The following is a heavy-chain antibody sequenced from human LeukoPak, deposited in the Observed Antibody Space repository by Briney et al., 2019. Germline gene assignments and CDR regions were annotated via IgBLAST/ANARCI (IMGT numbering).Heavy chain of an antibody. CDR1: GFTVSSSS. V-gene: IGHV3-53*01. CDR3: ARRAGEYSHPYDY. D-gene: IGHD2-15*01. J-gene: IGHJ4*02. CDR2: IYSGGNT. Sequence: GGSLRLSCTVSGFTVSSSSWSWVRQAPGKGLEWVSFIYSGGNTHYSDSVKGRFTISRDDSKNTLYLQMNSLRAEDTAIYYCARRAGEYSHPYDYWGQGTLVTVSS.